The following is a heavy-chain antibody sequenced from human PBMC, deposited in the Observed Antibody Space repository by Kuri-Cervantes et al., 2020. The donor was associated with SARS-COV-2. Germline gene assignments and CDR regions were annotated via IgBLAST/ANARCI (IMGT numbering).Heavy chain of an antibody. CDR3: ASSSSQIAAALPFDY. Sequence: SETLSLTCTVSGGSISSYYWSWIRQPAGKGLEWIGRIYTSGSTNYNPSPKSRVTMSVDTSKNQFSLKLSSVTAADTAVYYCASSSSQIAAALPFDYWGQGTLVTVSS. D-gene: IGHD6-13*01. J-gene: IGHJ4*02. CDR2: IYTSGST. CDR1: GGSISSYY. V-gene: IGHV4-4*07.